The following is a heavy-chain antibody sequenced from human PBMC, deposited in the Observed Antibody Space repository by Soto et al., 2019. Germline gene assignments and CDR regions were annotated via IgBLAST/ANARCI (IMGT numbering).Heavy chain of an antibody. D-gene: IGHD6-13*01. CDR2: MNTNSDDT. CDR1: GYTFTSYD. Sequence: GASVKFSCKTSGYTFTSYDINWVRQAPGQGLEWVGWMNTNSDDTRSAQKFRGRLTLTRDKSMRAVYMKLSNLRPDDTAVYYCAREWSAAGHFYGMDVWGQGTTVTVSS. V-gene: IGHV1-8*01. CDR3: AREWSAAGHFYGMDV. J-gene: IGHJ6*02.